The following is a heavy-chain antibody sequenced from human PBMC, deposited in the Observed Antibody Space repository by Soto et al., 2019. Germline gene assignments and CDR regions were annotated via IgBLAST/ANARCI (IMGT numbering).Heavy chain of an antibody. CDR3: ASSMRHTLNP. V-gene: IGHV3-7*01. Sequence: EVQVLESGGGLVQPGGSLRLSCAASGFTFSSHWMTWVRQVPGKGLEWVANINQDGGDQYYADSVKGRFTISRDNAKNSLCLHMNSVRVVVSVVFCGASSMRHTLNPWGQGTLVTVSS. CDR1: GFTFSSHW. D-gene: IGHD2-8*01. CDR2: INQDGGDQ. J-gene: IGHJ5*02.